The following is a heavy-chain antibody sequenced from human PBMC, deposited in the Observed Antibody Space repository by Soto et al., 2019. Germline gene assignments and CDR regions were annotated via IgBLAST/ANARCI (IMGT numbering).Heavy chain of an antibody. V-gene: IGHV3-9*01. CDR2: ISWNSGSI. Sequence: RLSCAASGFTFDDYAMHWVRQAPGKGLEWVSGISWNSGSIGYADSVKGRFTISRDNAKNSLYLQMNSLRAEDTALYYCAKVERFLEWLPHDAFDIWGQGTMVTVSS. D-gene: IGHD3-3*01. CDR1: GFTFDDYA. CDR3: AKVERFLEWLPHDAFDI. J-gene: IGHJ3*02.